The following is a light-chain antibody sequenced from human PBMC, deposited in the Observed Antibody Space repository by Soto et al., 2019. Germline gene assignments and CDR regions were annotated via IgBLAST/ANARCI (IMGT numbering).Light chain of an antibody. CDR2: GAS. Sequence: EIVLTQSPVTLSVSPGERATLSCRASHSVSSRYLAWYQQKPGQAPRLLIYGASSRATGIPNRFSGSGSGTDFTLTISRLEPDDFAVYFCQQYSTSPWTFGQGTKVDIK. J-gene: IGKJ1*01. V-gene: IGKV3-20*01. CDR1: HSVSSRY. CDR3: QQYSTSPWT.